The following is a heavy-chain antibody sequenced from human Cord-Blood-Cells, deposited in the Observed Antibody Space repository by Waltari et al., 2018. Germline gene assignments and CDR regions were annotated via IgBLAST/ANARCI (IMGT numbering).Heavy chain of an antibody. CDR2: MNPNSGNT. J-gene: IGHJ1*01. D-gene: IGHD1-26*01. CDR3: AIGSYLASLAEYFQH. CDR1: GYTFTCYD. V-gene: IGHV1-8*01. Sequence: QVQLVQSGAEVTKPAASVKVSCKASGYTFTCYDINWVRQATGQGLEWMGWMNPNSGNTGYAQKFQGRVTMTRNTSISTAYMELSSLRSEDTAVYYCAIGSYLASLAEYFQHWGQGTLVTVSS.